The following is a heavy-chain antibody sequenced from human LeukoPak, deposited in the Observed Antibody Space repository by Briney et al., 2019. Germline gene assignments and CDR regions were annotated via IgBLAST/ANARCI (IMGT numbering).Heavy chain of an antibody. D-gene: IGHD3-10*01. V-gene: IGHV3-11*01. Sequence: GGSLRLSCAASGFTFSDYYMSWIRQAPGKGLEWVSYISSSGSTIYYADSVKGRFTTSRDNAKNSLYPQMNSLRAEDTAVYYCARDRGPHGFGELSRGYYYYMDVWGKGTTVTISS. CDR1: GFTFSDYY. CDR3: ARDRGPHGFGELSRGYYYYMDV. CDR2: ISSSGSTI. J-gene: IGHJ6*03.